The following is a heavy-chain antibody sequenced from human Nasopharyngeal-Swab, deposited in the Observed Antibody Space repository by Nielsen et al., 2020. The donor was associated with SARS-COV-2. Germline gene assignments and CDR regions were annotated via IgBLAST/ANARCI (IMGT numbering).Heavy chain of an antibody. J-gene: IGHJ1*01. CDR2: ISSSSTI. CDR3: ARDGYSSSWTLFAEYFQH. Sequence: GESLKISCAASGFTFSGYSMNWVRQAPGKGLEWVSYISSSSTIYYADSVKGRFTISRDNAKNSLYLQMNSLRAEDTAVYYCARDGYSSSWTLFAEYFQHWGQGTLVTVSS. V-gene: IGHV3-48*04. CDR1: GFTFSGYS. D-gene: IGHD6-13*01.